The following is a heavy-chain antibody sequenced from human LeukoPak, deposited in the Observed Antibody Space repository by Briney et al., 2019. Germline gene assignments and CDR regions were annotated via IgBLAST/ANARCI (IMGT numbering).Heavy chain of an antibody. D-gene: IGHD5-12*01. CDR1: GGSISNYY. CDR2: MYASGST. CDR3: AASTEGLRVDY. Sequence: SETLSLTCTVSGGSISNYYWSWIRQPAGEGLEWIGRMYASGSTSYNPSLKSRVTMSGDTSKNQFSLKLSSVTAADTAVYYCAASTEGLRVDYWGQGTLVTVSS. V-gene: IGHV4-4*07. J-gene: IGHJ4*02.